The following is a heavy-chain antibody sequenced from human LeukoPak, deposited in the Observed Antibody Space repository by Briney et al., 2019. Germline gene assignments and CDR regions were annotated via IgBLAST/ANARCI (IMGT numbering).Heavy chain of an antibody. CDR2: INHSGST. Sequence: SETLSLTCAVYGGSFSGYYWSWIRQPPGKGLEWIGEINHSGSTNYNPSLKSRVTISVGTSKNRFSLKLSSVTAADTAVYYCARVAGSSSLDYWGQGTLVTVSS. V-gene: IGHV4-34*01. D-gene: IGHD6-6*01. J-gene: IGHJ4*02. CDR1: GGSFSGYY. CDR3: ARVAGSSSLDY.